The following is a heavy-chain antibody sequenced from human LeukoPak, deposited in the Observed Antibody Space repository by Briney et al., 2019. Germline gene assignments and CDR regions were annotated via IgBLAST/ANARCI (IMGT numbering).Heavy chain of an antibody. Sequence: ASVKVSCKTSGFTFINYGFTWVRQAPGQGLEWMGWISGYNGDTKYARNLQGRVTMTTDTSTSTVYMELTSLRSDDTAVYYCARGGVSPAYDFWGQGTLVSVSS. V-gene: IGHV1-18*01. CDR2: ISGYNGDT. D-gene: IGHD3-16*01. J-gene: IGHJ4*02. CDR1: GFTFINYG. CDR3: ARGGVSPAYDF.